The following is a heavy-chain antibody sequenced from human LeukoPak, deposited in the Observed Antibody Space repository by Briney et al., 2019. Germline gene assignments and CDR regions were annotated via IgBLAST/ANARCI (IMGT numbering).Heavy chain of an antibody. Sequence: GGSLRLSCAASGFTFSSYSMNWVRQAPGKGLEWVSYISSSSSTIYYADSVKSRFTISRDNAKNSLYLQMNSLRAEDTAVYYCARGGGSSSWYAEFDYWGQGTLVTVSS. J-gene: IGHJ4*02. CDR2: ISSSSSTI. CDR3: ARGGGSSSWYAEFDY. D-gene: IGHD6-13*01. V-gene: IGHV3-48*04. CDR1: GFTFSSYS.